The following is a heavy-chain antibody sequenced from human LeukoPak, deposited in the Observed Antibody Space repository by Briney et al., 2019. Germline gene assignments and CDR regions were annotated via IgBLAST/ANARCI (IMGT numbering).Heavy chain of an antibody. D-gene: IGHD3-10*01. CDR1: GGSISSNSYY. V-gene: IGHV4-39*07. Sequence: SETLSLTCAVSGGSISSNSYYWGWIRQPPGKGLEWIGSIYYSGSTYYNPSLKSRVTISVDTSKNQFSLKLSSVTAADTAIYYCARGGYYGSGNDFRFDPWGQGTLVTVSS. CDR2: IYYSGST. J-gene: IGHJ5*02. CDR3: ARGGYYGSGNDFRFDP.